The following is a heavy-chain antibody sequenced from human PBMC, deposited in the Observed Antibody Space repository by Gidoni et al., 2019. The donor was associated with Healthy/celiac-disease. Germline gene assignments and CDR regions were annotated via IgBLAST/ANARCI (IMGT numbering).Heavy chain of an antibody. CDR1: VFTFSDYY. Sequence: QVQLVESVWGLVKPGGSLRLSCAASVFTFSDYYMSWIRQAPGKGLEWVSYISSSGSTIYYADSVKGRCTNARDNAKNTVYQKMNSLRGEDTAVYYWERLQYEEYYYYGMDVWGQGTTVTVSS. D-gene: IGHD4-4*01. CDR2: ISSSGSTI. CDR3: ERLQYEEYYYYGMDV. J-gene: IGHJ6*02. V-gene: IGHV3-11*01.